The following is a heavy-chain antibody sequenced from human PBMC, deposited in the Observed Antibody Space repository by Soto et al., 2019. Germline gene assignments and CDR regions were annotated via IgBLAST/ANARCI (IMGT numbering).Heavy chain of an antibody. D-gene: IGHD2-2*01. CDR3: AREYCSSTSCPEGYYYYYGMDV. CDR2: ISYDGSNK. V-gene: IGHV3-30-3*01. CDR1: GFTFSSYA. Sequence: LRLSCAASGFTFSSYAMHWVRQAPGKGLEWVAVISYDGSNKYYADSVKGRFTISRDNSKNTLYLQMNSLRAEDTAVYYCAREYCSSTSCPEGYYYYYGMDVWGQGTTVTVSS. J-gene: IGHJ6*02.